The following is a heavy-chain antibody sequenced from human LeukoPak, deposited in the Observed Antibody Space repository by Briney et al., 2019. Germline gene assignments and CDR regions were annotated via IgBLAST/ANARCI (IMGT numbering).Heavy chain of an antibody. CDR2: MNPNSGNT. V-gene: IGHV1-8*01. D-gene: IGHD6-19*01. J-gene: IGHJ3*02. CDR1: GSTFTSYD. CDR3: IAVAGTGTYEAFDI. Sequence: ASVKVSCKASGSTFTSYDINLVRQAPGQGLEWMGWMNPNSGNTGYAQKFQGRVTMTRNTAISTAYMELSRLRSDDTAVYYCIAVAGTGTYEAFDIWGQGTMVTVSS.